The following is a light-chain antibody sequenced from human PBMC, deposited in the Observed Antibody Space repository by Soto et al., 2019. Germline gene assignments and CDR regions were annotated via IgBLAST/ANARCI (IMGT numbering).Light chain of an antibody. J-gene: IGLJ1*01. CDR2: GNS. V-gene: IGLV1-40*01. CDR3: QSYDTSLRGNV. CDR1: SSNIGAGHD. Sequence: QLVLTQPPSVSGAPGQRVTISCTGSSSNIGAGHDIHWYQQVPGTAPKPLSYGNSNRPSGVPDRFSGSKSGTSASLAITGLQAEYEADSYCQSYDTSLRGNVFGPGPKLTVL.